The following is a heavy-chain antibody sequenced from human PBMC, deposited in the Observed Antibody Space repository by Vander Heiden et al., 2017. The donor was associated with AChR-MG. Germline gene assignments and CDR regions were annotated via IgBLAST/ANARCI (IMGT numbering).Heavy chain of an antibody. V-gene: IGHV4-38-2*02. Sequence: QVQLQESGPGLVKPSETLSLTCAVSGYSISRGYSWGWIRQPPGKGLEWIGSIYHSGSTYYNPSLKSRVTISVDTSKNQFSLKLSSVTAADTAVYYCARDQYSSSSSWYFDLWGRGTLVTVSS. D-gene: IGHD6-6*01. CDR2: IYHSGST. CDR1: GYSISRGYS. J-gene: IGHJ2*01. CDR3: ARDQYSSSSSWYFDL.